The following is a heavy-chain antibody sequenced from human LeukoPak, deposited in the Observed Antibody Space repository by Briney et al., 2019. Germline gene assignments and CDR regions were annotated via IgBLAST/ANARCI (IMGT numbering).Heavy chain of an antibody. CDR2: INPNSGDT. CDR3: ARALNPIVVVPTGEMDALDF. D-gene: IGHD2-15*01. Sequence: ASVKVSCKASGYTFSGYYTHWVRQAPGQGLEWMGWINPNSGDTNYAQKFQGRVTMTRDTSINTAYMELSRLRSDDTAVFYCARALNPIVVVPTGEMDALDFWGQGTTVTVS. J-gene: IGHJ3*01. V-gene: IGHV1-2*02. CDR1: GYTFSGYY.